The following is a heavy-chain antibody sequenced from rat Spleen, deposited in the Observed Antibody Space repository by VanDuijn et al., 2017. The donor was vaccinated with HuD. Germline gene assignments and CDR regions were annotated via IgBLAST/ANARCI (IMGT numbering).Heavy chain of an antibody. Sequence: EVQLVESDGGLVQPGRSLKLSCAASGFTFSDYYMAWVRQAPTKGLEWVASISTGGGNTHYRDSVKGRFTISKNNAKNTLYLQVDSLSSEDTDTYYCARDYSNYFPYWYFDFWGPGTMVTVSS. CDR1: GFTFSDYY. V-gene: IGHV5-25*01. J-gene: IGHJ1*01. CDR3: ARDYSNYFPYWYFDF. CDR2: ISTGGGNT. D-gene: IGHD1-2*01.